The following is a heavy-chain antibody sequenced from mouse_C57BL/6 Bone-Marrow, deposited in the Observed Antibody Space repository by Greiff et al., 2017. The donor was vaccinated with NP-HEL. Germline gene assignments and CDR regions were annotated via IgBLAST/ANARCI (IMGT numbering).Heavy chain of an antibody. V-gene: IGHV1-69*01. CDR3: ARLGYYFWFAY. CDR2: IDPSDSYT. D-gene: IGHD2-3*01. CDR1: GYTFTSYW. Sequence: VQLQQPGAELVMPGASVKLSCKASGYTFTSYWMHWVKQRPGQGLEWIGEIDPSDSYTNYNQKFKGKSTLTVDKSSSTAYMQLSSLTSEDSAVYYCARLGYYFWFAYWGQGTLVTVSA. J-gene: IGHJ3*01.